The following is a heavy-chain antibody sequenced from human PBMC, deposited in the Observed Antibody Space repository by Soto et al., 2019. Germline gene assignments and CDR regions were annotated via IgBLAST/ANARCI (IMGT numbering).Heavy chain of an antibody. D-gene: IGHD3-10*01. CDR2: IYPGDSDT. V-gene: IGHV5-51*01. CDR1: GYSFTSYW. CDR3: ARSSGSGSYYNIYYGMDV. J-gene: IGHJ6*02. Sequence: HGESLKISCKGSGYSFTSYWIGWVRQMPGKGLEWMGIIYPGDSDTRYSPSFQGQVTISADKSISTAYLQWSSLKASDTAMYYCARSSGSGSYYNIYYGMDVWGQGTTVTVSS.